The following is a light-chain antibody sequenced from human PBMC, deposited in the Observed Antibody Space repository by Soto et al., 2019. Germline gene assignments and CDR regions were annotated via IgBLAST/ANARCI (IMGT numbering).Light chain of an antibody. J-gene: IGKJ4*01. V-gene: IGKV1-39*01. CDR1: KIISTY. CDR3: QQSYTAQLT. Sequence: DLQMTQSPSSLSASVGDRVTISCRASKIISTYLNWYQQKPGKAPDLLIYAASSLQSGVTPRFSGSGSGTDFALTIMSLQPEDFATYYCQQSYTAQLTFGGGTKVEIK. CDR2: AAS.